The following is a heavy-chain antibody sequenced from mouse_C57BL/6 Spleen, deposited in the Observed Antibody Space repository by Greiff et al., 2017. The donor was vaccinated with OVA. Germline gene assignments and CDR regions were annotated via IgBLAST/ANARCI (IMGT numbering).Heavy chain of an antibody. CDR3: AKRSYDGYYGARDY. J-gene: IGHJ4*01. D-gene: IGHD2-3*01. Sequence: VQLKESGPGLVAPSQSLSITCTVSGFSLTSYGVAWVRQPPGKGLEWLGVIWGGGSTNYYSAPMSRLSIITDNSKSQVFSQMNSLQTEETDMDDSAKRSYDGYYGARDYWGQGTSVTVSS. CDR2: IWGGGST. V-gene: IGHV2-9*01. CDR1: GFSLTSYG.